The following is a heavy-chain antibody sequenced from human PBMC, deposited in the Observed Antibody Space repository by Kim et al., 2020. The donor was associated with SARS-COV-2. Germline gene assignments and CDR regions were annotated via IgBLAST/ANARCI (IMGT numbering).Heavy chain of an antibody. Sequence: SETLSLTCAVYGGSFSGYYWRWIHQPPGKGLEWIGEINHSGSTNYNPSLKSRVTISVDTSKNQFSLKLSSVTAADTAVYYCARAGVVVAASPNYYYYGMDVWGQGTPVTVSS. CDR3: ARAGVVVAASPNYYYYGMDV. CDR1: GGSFSGYY. CDR2: INHSGST. J-gene: IGHJ6*02. V-gene: IGHV4-34*01. D-gene: IGHD2-15*01.